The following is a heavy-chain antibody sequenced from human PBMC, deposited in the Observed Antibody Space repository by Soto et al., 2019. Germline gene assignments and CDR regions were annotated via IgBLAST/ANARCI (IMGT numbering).Heavy chain of an antibody. CDR3: ARNEAGGYFES. CDR1: RGSISSGTNY. V-gene: IGHV4-39*01. J-gene: IGHJ4*02. D-gene: IGHD1-26*01. Sequence: SETLSLTCTVSRGSISSGTNYWAWIRQPPGKGLEWIANIYYSGSTFYNPSLKSRVTISLDTSKNQFSLKLRSVTAADTAVYYCARNEAGGYFESWGQGTLVTVYS. CDR2: IYYSGST.